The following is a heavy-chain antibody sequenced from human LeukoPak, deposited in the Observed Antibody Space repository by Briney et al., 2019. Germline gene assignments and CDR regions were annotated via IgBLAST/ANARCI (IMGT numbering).Heavy chain of an antibody. J-gene: IGHJ6*03. Sequence: ASVKVSCKASGYTFTSYGISWVRQAPGQGLEWMGWISAYNGNTNYAQKFQGRVTMTRDTSTSTVYMELSSLRSEDTAVYYCARNPLSYYYYYYYMDVWGKGTTVTISS. CDR1: GYTFTSYG. V-gene: IGHV1-18*01. CDR2: ISAYNGNT. CDR3: ARNPLSYYYYYYYMDV.